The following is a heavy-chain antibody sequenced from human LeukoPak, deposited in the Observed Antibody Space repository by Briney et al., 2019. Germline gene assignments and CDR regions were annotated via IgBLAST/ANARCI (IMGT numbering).Heavy chain of an antibody. CDR1: GFTFSSYG. J-gene: IGHJ6*03. CDR2: ISYDGSNK. Sequence: GRSLRLSCAASGFTFSSYGMHWVRQAPGKGLEWVAVISYDGSNKYYADSVKGRFTISRDNSKNTLYLQMNSLRAEDTAVYYCAKEDRYDSSGYYYLYYYYMDVWGKGTTVTVSS. D-gene: IGHD3-22*01. CDR3: AKEDRYDSSGYYYLYYYYMDV. V-gene: IGHV3-30*18.